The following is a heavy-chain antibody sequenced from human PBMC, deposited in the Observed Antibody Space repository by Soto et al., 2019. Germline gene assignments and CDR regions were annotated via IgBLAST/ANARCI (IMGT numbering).Heavy chain of an antibody. D-gene: IGHD1-1*01. Sequence: QVQLQESGPGLVKPSETLSITCTVSGGSISSYYWSWIRKPPGKGLAWIGNIYYTGSTKYNPSLKSRVTTSVDTSKNQFSLRLSSVTAADTAVYYCAGGPWNADFDYWGQGIVVTVSS. CDR1: GGSISSYY. V-gene: IGHV4-59*01. CDR2: IYYTGST. CDR3: AGGPWNADFDY. J-gene: IGHJ4*02.